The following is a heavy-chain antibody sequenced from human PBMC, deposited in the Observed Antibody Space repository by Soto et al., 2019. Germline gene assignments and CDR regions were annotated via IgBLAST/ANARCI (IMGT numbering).Heavy chain of an antibody. CDR2: IWYDGSNK. V-gene: IGHV3-33*01. CDR3: ARDPRLGDYDSSGDAFDI. J-gene: IGHJ3*02. CDR1: GFTFSSYG. Sequence: GGSLRLSCAASGFTFSSYGMHWVRQAPGKGLEWVAVIWYDGSNKYYADSVKGRFTISRDNSKNTLYLQMNSLRAEDTAVYYCARDPRLGDYDSSGDAFDIWGQGTMVTVSS. D-gene: IGHD3-22*01.